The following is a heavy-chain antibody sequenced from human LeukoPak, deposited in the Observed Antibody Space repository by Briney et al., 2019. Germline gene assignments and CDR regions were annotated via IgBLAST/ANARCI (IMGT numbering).Heavy chain of an antibody. CDR2: IYYSGST. D-gene: IGHD6-13*01. V-gene: IGHV4-39*07. CDR1: GGSISSSSYY. CDR3: ARDTAAAGPP. Sequence: PSETLSLTCTVSGGSISSSSYYWGWIRQPPGKGLEWIGSIYYSGSTYYNPSLKSRVTILVDTSKNQFSLKLSSVTAADTAVYYCARDTAAAGPPWGQGTLVTVSS. J-gene: IGHJ5*02.